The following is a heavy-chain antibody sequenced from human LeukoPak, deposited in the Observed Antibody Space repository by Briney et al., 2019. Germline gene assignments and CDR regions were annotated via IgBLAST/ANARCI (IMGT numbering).Heavy chain of an antibody. J-gene: IGHJ4*02. V-gene: IGHV1-8*01. CDR1: GYTFTSYD. CDR3: ARDGNYGSGSYIPYYFDY. CDR2: MNPNCGNT. Sequence: RASVKVSCKASGYTFTSYDINWVRQATGQGLEWMGWMNPNCGNTGYAQKFQGRVTMTRDTSTSTVYMELSSLRSEDTAVYYCARDGNYGSGSYIPYYFDYWGQGTLVTVSS. D-gene: IGHD3-10*01.